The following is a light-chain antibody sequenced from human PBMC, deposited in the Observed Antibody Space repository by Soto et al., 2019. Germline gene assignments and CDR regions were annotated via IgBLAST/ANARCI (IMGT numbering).Light chain of an antibody. Sequence: SVLTQPASVSGSPGQSITISCTGTSSDVGDYNYVSWYQQHPGKAPKLLIYEVSDRPSGVSNRFSGSKSGNTASLSISGLQAEDGADYYCCSYAATYTFVFGTGTKVTVL. CDR3: CSYAATYTFV. CDR2: EVS. J-gene: IGLJ1*01. CDR1: SSDVGDYNY. V-gene: IGLV2-14*01.